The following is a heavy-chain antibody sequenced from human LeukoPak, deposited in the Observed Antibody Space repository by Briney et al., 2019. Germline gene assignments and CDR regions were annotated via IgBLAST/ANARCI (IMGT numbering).Heavy chain of an antibody. Sequence: GGSLRLCCAASGFTFRTYWMSWVGQAPGKGLEWVANIHQDGNEKYYVDSVKGRFTISRDNAKNSLYLQMSSLRVEDTAVYYCARGDDFSGDYWGQGTLVTVSS. CDR2: IHQDGNEK. CDR3: ARGDDFSGDY. CDR1: GFTFRTYW. D-gene: IGHD2-21*02. J-gene: IGHJ4*02. V-gene: IGHV3-7*04.